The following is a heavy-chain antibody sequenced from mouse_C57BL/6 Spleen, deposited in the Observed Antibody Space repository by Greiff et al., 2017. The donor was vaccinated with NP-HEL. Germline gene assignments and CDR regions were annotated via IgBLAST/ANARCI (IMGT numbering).Heavy chain of an antibody. CDR1: GFTFSDYG. J-gene: IGHJ3*01. D-gene: IGHD1-1*01. CDR3: ARRRVTTVVAD. V-gene: IGHV5-17*01. CDR2: ISSGSSTI. Sequence: DVMLVESGGGLVKPGGSLKLSCAASGFTFSDYGMHWVRQAPEKGLEWVAYISSGSSTIYYADTVKGRFTISRDNAKNTLFLQMTSLRSEDTAMYYCARRRVTTVVADWGQGTLVTVSA.